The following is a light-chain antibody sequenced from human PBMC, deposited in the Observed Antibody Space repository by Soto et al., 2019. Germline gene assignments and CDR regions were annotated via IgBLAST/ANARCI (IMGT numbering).Light chain of an antibody. V-gene: IGLV1-44*01. CDR2: NNN. Sequence: QSVLTQPPSASGTPGQRVTISCSGGSSNIGTNAVNWYQQLPGTAPKLLIYNNNQRPSGVPDRFSGSKSGTSASLAISGLQSEDEADYYCAAWDDSMNGYVFGNGTKVTV. CDR1: SSNIGTNA. CDR3: AAWDDSMNGYV. J-gene: IGLJ1*01.